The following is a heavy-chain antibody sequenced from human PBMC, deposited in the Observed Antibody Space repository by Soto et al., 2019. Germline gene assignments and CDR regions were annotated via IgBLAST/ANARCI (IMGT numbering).Heavy chain of an antibody. J-gene: IGHJ6*03. CDR3: AKKQRSGVGAYYYYMDV. CDR2: ISGSGGST. Sequence: GGSLRLSCAASGFTFSSYAMSWVRQAPGKGLEWVSAISGSGGSTYYANSVKGRFTISRDNSKNTLYLQMNSLRAEDTAVYYCAKKQRSGVGAYYYYMDVWGKGTTVTVSS. D-gene: IGHD3-3*01. V-gene: IGHV3-23*01. CDR1: GFTFSSYA.